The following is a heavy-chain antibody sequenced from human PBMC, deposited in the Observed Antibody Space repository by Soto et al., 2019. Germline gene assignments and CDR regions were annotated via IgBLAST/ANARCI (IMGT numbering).Heavy chain of an antibody. V-gene: IGHV3-64*01. D-gene: IGHD5-18*01. Sequence: EVQLVESGGGLVQPGGSLRRSCAASGFTFSRYAMHWVRQAPGKGLEYVSAISSNGGSTYYGNSVKGRFTISRDNSKNTLYLQMGSLRAEDMAVYYCARALGYAFDYWGQGTLVTVSS. J-gene: IGHJ4*02. CDR2: ISSNGGST. CDR3: ARALGYAFDY. CDR1: GFTFSRYA.